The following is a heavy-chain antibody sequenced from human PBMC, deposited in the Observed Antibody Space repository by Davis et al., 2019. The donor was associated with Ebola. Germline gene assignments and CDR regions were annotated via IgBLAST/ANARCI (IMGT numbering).Heavy chain of an antibody. D-gene: IGHD2-2*01. V-gene: IGHV4-34*01. CDR1: GGSFSGYY. CDR2: INHSGST. J-gene: IGHJ5*02. Sequence: MPSETLSLTCAVYGGSFSGYYWSWIRQPPAKGLEWFGEINHSGSTNYNPSLKSRVTISVDTSKNQFSLKLSSVTAADTAVYYCARVRGGTSAWGQGTLVTVSS. CDR3: ARVRGGTSA.